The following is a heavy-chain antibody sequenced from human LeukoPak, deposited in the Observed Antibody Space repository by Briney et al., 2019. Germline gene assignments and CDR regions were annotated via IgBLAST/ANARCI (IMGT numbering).Heavy chain of an antibody. V-gene: IGHV4-39*01. D-gene: IGHD2-15*01. CDR1: GGSISSSSYY. CDR3: ARRGCSGGSCLNAFDI. Sequence: SETLSLTCTVSGGSISSSSYYWGWIRQPPGKGLEWIGSIYYSGSTYYNPSLKSRVTISVYTSKNQFSLKLGSVTAADTAVYYCARRGCSGGSCLNAFDIWGQGTMVTVSS. J-gene: IGHJ3*02. CDR2: IYYSGST.